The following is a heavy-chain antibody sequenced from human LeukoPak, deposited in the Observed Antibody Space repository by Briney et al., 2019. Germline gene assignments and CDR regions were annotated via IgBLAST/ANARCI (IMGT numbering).Heavy chain of an antibody. D-gene: IGHD4-17*01. CDR1: GGSVNNYY. J-gene: IGHJ4*02. Sequence: SETLSHTCSVSGGSVNNYYWRWIRQPPGKGLESIGYMYYNRNANYNPSLKSRATMSVDRSKNQVSLNLRSVTAADTAVYYCAGGLDYGDSIDYWGQGTLVTVSS. CDR3: AGGLDYGDSIDY. V-gene: IGHV4-59*02. CDR2: MYYNRNA.